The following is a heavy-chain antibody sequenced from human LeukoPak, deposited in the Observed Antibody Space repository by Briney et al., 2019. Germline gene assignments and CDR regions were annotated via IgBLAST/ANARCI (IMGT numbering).Heavy chain of an antibody. V-gene: IGHV4-59*08. CDR1: GASVSRYY. D-gene: IGHD2-2*01. CDR2: LYHSRTT. CDR3: ARQESFLTSWSY. J-gene: IGHJ4*02. Sequence: SETLSLTCTVSGASVSRYYWSWIRQSPGKGLEWIGHLYHSRTTNYNPSLKSRVTMSVDTSKNQFSLNLTSVTASDTAVYYCARQESFLTSWSYWGQGTLVIVSS.